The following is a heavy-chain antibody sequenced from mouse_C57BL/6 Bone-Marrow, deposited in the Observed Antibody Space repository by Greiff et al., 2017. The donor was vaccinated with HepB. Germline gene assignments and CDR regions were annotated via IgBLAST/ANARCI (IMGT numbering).Heavy chain of an antibody. CDR3: AASYYSNYSYAMDY. CDR1: GFSLTSYG. D-gene: IGHD2-5*01. CDR2: IWSDGST. J-gene: IGHJ4*01. Sequence: VMLVESGPGLVAPSQSLSITCTVSGFSLTSYGVHWVRQPPGKGLEWLVVIWSDGSTTYNSALKSRLSISKDNSKSQVFLKMNSLQTDDTAMYYCAASYYSNYSYAMDYWGQGTSVTVSS. V-gene: IGHV2-6*03.